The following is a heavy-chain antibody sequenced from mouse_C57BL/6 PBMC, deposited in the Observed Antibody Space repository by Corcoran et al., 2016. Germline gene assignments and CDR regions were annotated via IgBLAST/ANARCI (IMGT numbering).Heavy chain of an antibody. Sequence: QIQLVQSGPELKKPGETVKISCKASGYTFTTYGMSWVKQAPGKGLKWMGWINTYSGVPTYADDFKGRFAFSLETSASTAYLQINNLKNDDSATYFCARFQRFYGYHPAWFAYWGQATLVTVSA. J-gene: IGHJ3*01. CDR1: GYTFTTYG. CDR2: INTYSGVP. V-gene: IGHV9-3*01. CDR3: ARFQRFYGYHPAWFAY. D-gene: IGHD2-2*01.